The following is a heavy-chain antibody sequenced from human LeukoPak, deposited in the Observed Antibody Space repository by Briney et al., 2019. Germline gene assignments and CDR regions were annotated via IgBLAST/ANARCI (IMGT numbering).Heavy chain of an antibody. CDR1: GVSISGSFYY. D-gene: IGHD4-17*01. CDR3: ARRPNLPADFGDYWRFDI. J-gene: IGHJ3*02. CDR2: IYYTGST. V-gene: IGHV4-39*01. Sequence: SETLSLTCSISGVSISGSFYYWGWIRQPPGKRLEWMGNIYYTGSTYYNPSLKSRVSMSVDTSKNQFSLNLISVTAADTAVYFCARRPNLPADFGDYWRFDIWGQGRRVTVSS.